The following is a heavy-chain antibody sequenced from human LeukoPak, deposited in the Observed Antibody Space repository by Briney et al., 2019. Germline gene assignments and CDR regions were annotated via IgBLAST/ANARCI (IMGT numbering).Heavy chain of an antibody. D-gene: IGHD3-10*01. CDR3: ARDRFYDSGNYYYRGMDV. J-gene: IGHJ6*02. Sequence: GGSLRLSCAASGFTFSSYSMNWVRQAPGKGLEWVSYISSSSSTIYYADSVKGRFTISRDNAKNSLYLQVNSLRAEDTAVYYCARDRFYDSGNYYYRGMDVWGQGTTVTVSS. CDR1: GFTFSSYS. CDR2: ISSSSSTI. V-gene: IGHV3-48*01.